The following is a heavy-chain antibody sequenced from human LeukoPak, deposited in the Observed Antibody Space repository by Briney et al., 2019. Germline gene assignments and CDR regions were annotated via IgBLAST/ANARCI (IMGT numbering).Heavy chain of an antibody. CDR3: ARQGDDYDLPNQC. D-gene: IGHD4-17*01. J-gene: IGHJ4*02. V-gene: IGHV4-39*01. CDR2: IYYSGST. CDR1: GGSISSSSYY. Sequence: SETLSLTCTVSGGSISSSSYYWGWIRQPPGKGLEWIGSIYYSGSTYYNPSLKSRVTISVDTSKNQFSLKLSSVTAADTAVYYCARQGDDYDLPNQCWGQGTLVTVSS.